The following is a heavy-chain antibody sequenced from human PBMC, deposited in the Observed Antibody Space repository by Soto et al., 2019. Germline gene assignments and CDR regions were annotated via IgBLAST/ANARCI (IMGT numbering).Heavy chain of an antibody. D-gene: IGHD4-17*01. CDR2: IWYDGSNK. Sequence: QVQLMESGGGVVQPGRSLRLSCAASGFTFSSYGMHWVRQAPGKGLEWVALIWYDGSNKYYADSVKGRFTLSRDNSKNTLYLQMNSLRAEDTAVYYCARGPDYGDYFDYWGQGTLVTVSS. V-gene: IGHV3-33*01. CDR3: ARGPDYGDYFDY. J-gene: IGHJ4*02. CDR1: GFTFSSYG.